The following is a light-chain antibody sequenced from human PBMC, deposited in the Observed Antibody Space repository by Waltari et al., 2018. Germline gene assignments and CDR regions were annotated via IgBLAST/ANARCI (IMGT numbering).Light chain of an antibody. J-gene: IGLJ7*01. V-gene: IGLV1-51*02. Sequence: QSVLTQPPSVSAAPGQRVTISCSGGSSNIGNNYVSWYRQFPGTAPKLLIYETTGRPSGIPGRFSGSKSGTSATLDITGLQAGDEADHYCGTWDSSLSGAVFGGGTHLTVL. CDR3: GTWDSSLSGAV. CDR2: ETT. CDR1: SSNIGNNY.